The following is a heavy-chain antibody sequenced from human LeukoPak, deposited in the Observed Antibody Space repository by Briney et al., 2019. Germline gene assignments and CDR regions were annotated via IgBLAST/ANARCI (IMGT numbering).Heavy chain of an antibody. V-gene: IGHV1-2*02. Sequence: ASVKVSCXASGYTFTGYYMHWVRRAPGQGLEWMGWINPNSGDTNYAQKFQGRVTVTRDTSISTAYMELSSLRSDDTAVYYCARVGSSGWYVHPTLDYWGQGTLVTVSS. J-gene: IGHJ4*02. D-gene: IGHD6-19*01. CDR1: GYTFTGYY. CDR2: INPNSGDT. CDR3: ARVGSSGWYVHPTLDY.